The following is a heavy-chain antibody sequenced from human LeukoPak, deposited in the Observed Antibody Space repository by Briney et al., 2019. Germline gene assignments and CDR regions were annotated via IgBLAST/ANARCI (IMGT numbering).Heavy chain of an antibody. J-gene: IGHJ6*03. CDR3: ARGGHYSSSFSHYYYHMDV. CDR1: GFTFDDYG. V-gene: IGHV3-20*04. D-gene: IGHD6-6*01. Sequence: GGSLRLSCAASGFTFDDYGMGWVRQAPGKGLEWVSGINWNGDSTNYADSVKGRFTISRDNAKNSLYLQMNSLRAEDTALYYCARGGHYSSSFSHYYYHMDVWGKGTTVTVSS. CDR2: INWNGDST.